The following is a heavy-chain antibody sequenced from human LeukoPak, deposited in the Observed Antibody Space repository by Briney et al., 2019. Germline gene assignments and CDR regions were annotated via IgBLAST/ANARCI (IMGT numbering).Heavy chain of an antibody. Sequence: GGSLRLSCAASGFTFSAYWMTWVRQAPGKGLEWVSAISGSGGSTYYADSVKGRFTISRDNSKNTLYLQMNSLRAEDTAVYYCAKDLPLDIVVVTAIPETSDYWGQGTLVTASS. J-gene: IGHJ4*02. CDR3: AKDLPLDIVVVTAIPETSDY. D-gene: IGHD2-21*02. CDR2: ISGSGGST. CDR1: GFTFSAYW. V-gene: IGHV3-23*01.